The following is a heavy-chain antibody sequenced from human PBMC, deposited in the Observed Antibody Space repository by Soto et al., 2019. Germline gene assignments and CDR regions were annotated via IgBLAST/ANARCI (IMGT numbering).Heavy chain of an antibody. J-gene: IGHJ4*02. D-gene: IGHD3-10*01. CDR1: VYTFTFYY. CDR3: ARNHVTMVRGVIINTTMIDS. CDR2: INPNSGGT. V-gene: IGHV1-2*02. Sequence: ASVXVSCKSAVYTFTFYYRHCWLRAPGQGLDWLGWINPNSGGTNYAQQFQGRVTMTRDTSISTAYMELSRLRSDDTAVYFCARNHVTMVRGVIINTTMIDSWGQGTLVTVSS.